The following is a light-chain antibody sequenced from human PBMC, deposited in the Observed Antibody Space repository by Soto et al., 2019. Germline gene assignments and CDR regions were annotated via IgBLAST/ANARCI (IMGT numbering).Light chain of an antibody. CDR3: QQYNSYSGT. CDR2: DAS. CDR1: QSLSNW. Sequence: DIQMTQSPSTLSASVGDRVTITCRASQSLSNWLAWYQQKPGKAPKLLIYDASRLESGVPSRFRGSGSETEFTLTISGLQPDDFATYYCQQYNSYSGTFGQGTKVDIK. V-gene: IGKV1-5*01. J-gene: IGKJ1*01.